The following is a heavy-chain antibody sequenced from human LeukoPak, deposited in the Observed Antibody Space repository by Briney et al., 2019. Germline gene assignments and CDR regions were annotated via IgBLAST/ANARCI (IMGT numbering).Heavy chain of an antibody. Sequence: ASVKVSCKASGGTFSRYAISWVRQAPGQGLEWMGIINPSGGSTSYAQKFQGRVTMTRDTSTSTVYMELSSLRSEDTAVYYCAREIHDYSIAGGYYYMDVWGKGTTVTVSS. CDR3: AREIHDYSIAGGYYYMDV. V-gene: IGHV1-46*01. CDR2: INPSGGST. J-gene: IGHJ6*03. D-gene: IGHD4-11*01. CDR1: GGTFSRYA.